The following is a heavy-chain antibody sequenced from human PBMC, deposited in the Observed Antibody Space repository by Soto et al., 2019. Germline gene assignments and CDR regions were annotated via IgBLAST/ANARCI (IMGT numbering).Heavy chain of an antibody. CDR2: INPSGGST. Sequence: ASVTVSCKASGYTFTSDYMHWVRQAPGQGLEWMGIINPSGGSTSYAQKFQGRLTMTTDTSTTTAYMELRSLRYDDTAVYYCARGPQSTGWRGKWFDPWGQGTLVTVSS. J-gene: IGHJ5*02. D-gene: IGHD6-19*01. CDR1: GYTFTSDY. CDR3: ARGPQSTGWRGKWFDP. V-gene: IGHV1-46*01.